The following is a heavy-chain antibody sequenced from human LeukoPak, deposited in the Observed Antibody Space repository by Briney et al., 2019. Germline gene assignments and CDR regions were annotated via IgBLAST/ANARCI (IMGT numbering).Heavy chain of an antibody. V-gene: IGHV1-2*02. CDR1: GYTFTGYY. Sequence: ASVKVSCKASGYTFTGYYMHWVRQAPGQGLEWMGWIHPNSGDTKYAQNFQGRVAMTRDTSVNTVYMEMSRLRSDDTAVYYCARGRDTCETTPPLAYWGQGTLVTVSS. CDR3: ARGRDTCETTPPLAY. J-gene: IGHJ4*02. CDR2: IHPNSGDT. D-gene: IGHD1-1*01.